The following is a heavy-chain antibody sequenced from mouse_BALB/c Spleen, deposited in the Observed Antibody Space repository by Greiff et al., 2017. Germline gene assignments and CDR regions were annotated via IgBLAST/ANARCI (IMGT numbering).Heavy chain of an antibody. V-gene: IGHV3-2*02. J-gene: IGHJ3*01. CDR1: GYTITSDYA. D-gene: IGHD2-4*01. CDR2: ISYSGRT. Sequence: EVQLQESGPGLVKPSQSLSLTCTVTGYTITSDYAWNWIRQFPGNILGWVGYISYSGRTSYNQSHKSRISFTRDTSKNQFYLQLNSQTTEDTATYVGARYDYHMGAWLAYWGQGTLVTVSA. CDR3: ARYDYHMGAWLAY.